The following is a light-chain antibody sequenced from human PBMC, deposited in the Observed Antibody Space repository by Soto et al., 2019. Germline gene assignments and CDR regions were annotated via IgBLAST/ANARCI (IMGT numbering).Light chain of an antibody. CDR3: SSHRSGNTYV. CDR2: EVS. J-gene: IGLJ1*01. V-gene: IGLV2-14*01. Sequence: QSVLTQPASVSGSPGQSITISCTGTSSDVGGYNYVSWYQQHPGKAPKLMIYEVSNRPSGVSNRFSGSKSGNTASLTISGLQAEDEADYYCSSHRSGNTYVFGTGTKATVL. CDR1: SSDVGGYNY.